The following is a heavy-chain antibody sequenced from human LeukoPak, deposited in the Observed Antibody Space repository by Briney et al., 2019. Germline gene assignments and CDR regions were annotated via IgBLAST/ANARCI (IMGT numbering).Heavy chain of an antibody. CDR2: IYHSGST. D-gene: IGHD5-18*01. CDR3: ARQVGQLWLDY. Sequence: PSETLSLTCTVSGYSISNDYHWGWIRQPPGKGLEWIGNIYHSGSTYYNPSLKSRVTISIDTSKNQFSLKLRSVTAADTAIYYCARQVGQLWLDYWGQGTLVTVSS. J-gene: IGHJ4*02. CDR1: GYSISNDYH. V-gene: IGHV4-38-2*02.